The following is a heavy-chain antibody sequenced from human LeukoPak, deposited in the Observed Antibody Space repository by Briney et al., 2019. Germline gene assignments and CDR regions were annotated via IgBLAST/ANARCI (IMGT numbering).Heavy chain of an antibody. CDR1: GGSISSYY. CDR2: IYYSGST. D-gene: IGHD6-13*01. J-gene: IGHJ4*02. Sequence: SETLSLTCTVSGGSISSYYWSWIRQPPGKGLEWLGYIYYSGSTNYNPSLKSRVTISVDTSRNQFSLKLSSVTAADTAVYYCARLTIAAAGTSFDYWGQGTLVTVSS. V-gene: IGHV4-59*08. CDR3: ARLTIAAAGTSFDY.